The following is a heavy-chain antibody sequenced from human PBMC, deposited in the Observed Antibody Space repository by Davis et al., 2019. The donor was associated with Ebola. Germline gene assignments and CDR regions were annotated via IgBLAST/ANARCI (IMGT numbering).Heavy chain of an antibody. J-gene: IGHJ6*02. D-gene: IGHD1-7*01. CDR3: ARRGELELSPLFSAYYGMDV. CDR1: GGSISSYY. Sequence: MPSETLSLTCTVSGGSISSYYWSWIRQPPGKGLEWIGYIYYSGSTYYNPSLKSRVTISVDTSKNQFSLKLSSVTAADTAVYYCARRGELELSPLFSAYYGMDVWGQGTTVTVSS. CDR2: IYYSGST. V-gene: IGHV4-59*04.